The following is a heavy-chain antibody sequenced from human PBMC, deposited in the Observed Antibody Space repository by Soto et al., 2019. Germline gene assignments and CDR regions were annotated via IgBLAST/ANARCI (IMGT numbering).Heavy chain of an antibody. CDR1: GGSISGSPYH. D-gene: IGHD6-19*01. J-gene: IGHJ4*02. Sequence: PSETLSLTCTVSGGSISGSPYHWCWVRQPPGKGLEWIGSIDDSGKVYYNPSLTGRATLLVDTSKNRFSLNLNSVTAADTAVYYCAIPPPIEVAGPDYWGQGTLVTVSS. CDR2: IDDSGKV. V-gene: IGHV4-39*02. CDR3: AIPPPIEVAGPDY.